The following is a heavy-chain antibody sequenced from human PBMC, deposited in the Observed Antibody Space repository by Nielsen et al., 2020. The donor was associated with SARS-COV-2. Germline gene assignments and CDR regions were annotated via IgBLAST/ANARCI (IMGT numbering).Heavy chain of an antibody. Sequence: GESLKISCAASGFTFRIYWMHWVRQAPGKGLVWVSRTSSDGSTTNYADSVKGRFTISRDNAKNTLYLQMNSLRAEDTAVYYCARLYWGYWYFDLWGRGTPVTVSS. J-gene: IGHJ2*01. CDR2: TSSDGSTT. CDR1: GFTFRIYW. V-gene: IGHV3-74*01. D-gene: IGHD2-8*02. CDR3: ARLYWGYWYFDL.